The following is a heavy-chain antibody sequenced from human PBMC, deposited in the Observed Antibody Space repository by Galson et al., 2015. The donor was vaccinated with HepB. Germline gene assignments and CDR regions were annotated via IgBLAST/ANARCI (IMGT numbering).Heavy chain of an antibody. CDR3: SREMNPYNWKDIVDS. V-gene: IGHV3-30-3*01. J-gene: IGHJ4*02. Sequence: SLRLSCAASGFTFSNYAMHWVRQAPGKGLEWVAVISYDGNNDYYADSVKGRFTVSRDASKNTLYLQMNSLRAEDTAVYFCSREMNPYNWKDIVDSWGQGTLVTVSS. D-gene: IGHD1-20*01. CDR2: ISYDGNND. CDR1: GFTFSNYA.